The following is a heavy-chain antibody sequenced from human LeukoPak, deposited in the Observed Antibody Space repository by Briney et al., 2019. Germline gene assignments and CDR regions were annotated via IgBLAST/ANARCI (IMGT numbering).Heavy chain of an antibody. CDR2: ISSDGNHK. Sequence: PGRSLRLSCAASGFTFSTYGMHWVRQAPGKGLEWVAVISSDGNHKYYVDSVKGRFTISRDNSKNTLYLQMNSLRAEDTAVYYCARDSVDTAMVPDYWGQGTLVTVSS. J-gene: IGHJ4*02. V-gene: IGHV3-30*03. CDR3: ARDSVDTAMVPDY. CDR1: GFTFSTYG. D-gene: IGHD5-18*01.